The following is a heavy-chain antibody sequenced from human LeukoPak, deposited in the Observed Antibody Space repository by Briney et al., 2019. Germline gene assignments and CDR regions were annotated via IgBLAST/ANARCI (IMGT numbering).Heavy chain of an antibody. Sequence: PGRSLRLSCAASGFTFSSYGMHWVRQAPGKGLEWVAVIWYDGSKKYYADSVKGRFTISRDNAKNSLYLQMNSLRAEDTALYYCAKDYGGDLYWYFDLWGRGTLVTVSS. CDR2: IWYDGSKK. J-gene: IGHJ2*01. D-gene: IGHD3-16*01. V-gene: IGHV3-33*03. CDR1: GFTFSSYG. CDR3: AKDYGGDLYWYFDL.